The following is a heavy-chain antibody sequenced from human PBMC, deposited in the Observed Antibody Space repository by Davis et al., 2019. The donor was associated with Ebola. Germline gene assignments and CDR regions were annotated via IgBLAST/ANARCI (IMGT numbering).Heavy chain of an antibody. Sequence: GESLKISCVASGFTFSNYWINWVRQAPGKGLETVATIKPDGSETYLVDSVKGRFTISRDNTKNSLFLQMNSLRAEDTAVYFCARGYYDTTGVLDSWGQGTLVTVSS. J-gene: IGHJ4*02. D-gene: IGHD3-22*01. CDR3: ARGYYDTTGVLDS. CDR1: GFTFSNYW. V-gene: IGHV3-7*01. CDR2: IKPDGSET.